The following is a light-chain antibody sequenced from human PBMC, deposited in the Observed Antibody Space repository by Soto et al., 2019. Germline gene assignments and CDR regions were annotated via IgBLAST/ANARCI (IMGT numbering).Light chain of an antibody. V-gene: IGKV3-20*01. CDR2: GAS. J-gene: IGKJ4*01. Sequence: IVLTQSPGTLSLSPGERATLSCRASQSVSSSYLAWYQQKPGQAPRLLIYGASNRATGIPDRFSGGGSGTDFTLTISRLEPEDFTVYYCQQYDNSPLTFGGGTKVDIK. CDR3: QQYDNSPLT. CDR1: QSVSSSY.